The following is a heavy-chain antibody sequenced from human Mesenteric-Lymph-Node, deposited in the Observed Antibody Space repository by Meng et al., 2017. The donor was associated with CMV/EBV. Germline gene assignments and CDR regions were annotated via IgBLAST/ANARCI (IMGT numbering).Heavy chain of an antibody. Sequence: GESLKISCAASGFTFSSYAMHWVRQAPGKGLEWVAVISYDGSNKYYADSVKGRFTISRDNSKNTLYLQMNSLRAEDTAVYYCVSAVSPAARDGYFQHWGQGTLVTVSS. V-gene: IGHV3-30-3*01. CDR2: ISYDGSNK. CDR3: VSAVSPAARDGYFQH. D-gene: IGHD2-2*01. J-gene: IGHJ1*01. CDR1: GFTFSSYA.